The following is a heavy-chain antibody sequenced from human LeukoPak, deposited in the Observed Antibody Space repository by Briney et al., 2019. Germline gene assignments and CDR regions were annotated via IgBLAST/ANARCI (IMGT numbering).Heavy chain of an antibody. CDR1: GLKFSDAW. D-gene: IGHD1-26*01. CDR2: IKRGGTT. Sequence: GGSLRLSCVVSGLKFSDAWVTWVRQAPGKGLEWVGRIKRGGTTDYAAPVNGRFTISRDDSKNTIYLQVNSLRIEDTAVYYCKWERSVYYGMDVWGQGTTVTVSS. CDR3: KWERSVYYGMDV. V-gene: IGHV3-15*01. J-gene: IGHJ6*02.